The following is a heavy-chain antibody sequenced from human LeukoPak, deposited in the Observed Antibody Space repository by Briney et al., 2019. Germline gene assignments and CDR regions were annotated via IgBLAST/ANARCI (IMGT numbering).Heavy chain of an antibody. CDR3: ASYWYS. Sequence: GRSLRLSCAASGFTFSSYAMHWVRQAPGKGLEWVAVISYDGSNKYYADSVKGRFTISRDNSKNTLYLQMNSLRAEDTAVYYCASYWYSWGQGTLVTVSS. CDR2: ISYDGSNK. D-gene: IGHD2-8*02. V-gene: IGHV3-30-3*01. J-gene: IGHJ4*02. CDR1: GFTFSSYA.